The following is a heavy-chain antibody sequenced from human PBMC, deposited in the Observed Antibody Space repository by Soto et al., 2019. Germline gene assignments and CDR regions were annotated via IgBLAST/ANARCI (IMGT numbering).Heavy chain of an antibody. CDR3: ARGDSTDCSNGVCSFFYNHETDV. CDR1: GYSFTDYH. Sequence: ASVNVSCKASGYSFTDYHIHWVRQAPGEGLEWLGRINPKSGGKSTAQKFQGWVTMTRDRSISTVYMELTRLRSDDTAVYFCARGDSTDCSNGVCSFFYNHETDVWGKGNTVNVSA. D-gene: IGHD2-8*01. J-gene: IGHJ6*04. V-gene: IGHV1-2*04. CDR2: INPKSGGK.